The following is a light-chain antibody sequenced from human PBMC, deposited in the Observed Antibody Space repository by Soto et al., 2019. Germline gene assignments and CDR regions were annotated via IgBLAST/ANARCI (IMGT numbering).Light chain of an antibody. CDR3: QQYNSYAWT. CDR1: ETITNL. CDR2: DAS. J-gene: IGKJ1*01. V-gene: IGKV1-5*01. Sequence: DIQMTQSPSTLSASVGDRVTITCRASETITNLLAWYQQKAGKAPKVLIYDASSLQSGVPSRFSGSGSGTEFTLTISGLQPDDFATYYCQQYNSYAWTFGQGTRIDIK.